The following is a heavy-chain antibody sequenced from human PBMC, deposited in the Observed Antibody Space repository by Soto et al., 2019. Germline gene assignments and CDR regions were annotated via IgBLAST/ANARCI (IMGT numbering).Heavy chain of an antibody. CDR3: ARPSGSYYYYYAMDV. J-gene: IGHJ6*02. CDR1: A. D-gene: IGHD1-26*01. Sequence: ASKWPHQETKQGLEWMGGIIPIFGTANYAQKFQGRVTITADESTSTAYMELSSLRSEDTAVYYCARPSGSYYYYYAMDVWGQGTTVTVSS. V-gene: IGHV1-69*01. CDR2: IIPIFGTA.